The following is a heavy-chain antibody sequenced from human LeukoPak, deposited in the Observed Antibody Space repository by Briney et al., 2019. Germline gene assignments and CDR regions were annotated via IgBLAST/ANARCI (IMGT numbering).Heavy chain of an antibody. CDR1: GFSFSNDW. CDR3: ARDHCSSTSCSLDAFDI. Sequence: GGSLRLSCAASGFSFSNDWMTWVRQAPGKGLEWVANIKQDGSEKYYVDSVKGRFTISRDNAKNSLYLQMNSLRAEDTAVYYCARDHCSSTSCSLDAFDIWGQGTMVTVSS. J-gene: IGHJ3*02. CDR2: IKQDGSEK. V-gene: IGHV3-7*01. D-gene: IGHD2-2*01.